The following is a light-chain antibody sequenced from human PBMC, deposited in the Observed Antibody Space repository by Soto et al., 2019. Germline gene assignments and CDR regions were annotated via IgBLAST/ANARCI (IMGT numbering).Light chain of an antibody. CDR3: QQYGSSWWT. CDR1: QTVSNNY. J-gene: IGKJ1*01. Sequence: EIGLTQSPGTLSLSPGERATLSCRASQTVSNNYLAWYQQKPGQAPRLLIYGASSRATGIPDRFRGSGSGTDFTLTISRLEPEDFAVYFCQQYGSSWWTFGQGTKVEIK. V-gene: IGKV3-20*01. CDR2: GAS.